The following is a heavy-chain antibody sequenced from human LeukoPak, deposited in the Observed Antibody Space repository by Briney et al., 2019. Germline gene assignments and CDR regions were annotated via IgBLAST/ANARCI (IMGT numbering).Heavy chain of an antibody. V-gene: IGHV1-18*01. J-gene: IGHJ4*02. D-gene: IGHD6-19*01. CDR2: ISAYNGNT. CDR3: ARDARVPKWLPFPGY. CDR1: GYTFTSYG. Sequence: ASVKVSCKASGYTFTSYGISWVRQAPGQGLEWMGWISAYNGNTNYAQKLQGRVAMTTDTSTSTAYMELRSLRSDDTAVYYCARDARVPKWLPFPGYWGQGTLVTVSS.